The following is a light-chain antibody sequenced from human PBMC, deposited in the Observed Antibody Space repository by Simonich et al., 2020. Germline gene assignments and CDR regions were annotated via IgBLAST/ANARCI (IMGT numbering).Light chain of an antibody. CDR2: EVS. CDR3: MQSIQLPLT. V-gene: IGKV2D-29*02. J-gene: IGKJ4*01. CDR1: QSLLHSDGKTY. Sequence: DIVMTQTPLSLSVTPGQPASISCKSSQSLLHSDGKTYLYWYLQKPGQSPQLLFYEVSNLFSGVPDRFSGSGSGTDFTLKISRVEAEDVGVYYCMQSIQLPLTFGGGTKVEIK.